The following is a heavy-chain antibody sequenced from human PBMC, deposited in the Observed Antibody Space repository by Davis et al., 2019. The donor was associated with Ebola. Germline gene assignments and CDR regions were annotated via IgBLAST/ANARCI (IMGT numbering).Heavy chain of an antibody. D-gene: IGHD3-9*01. CDR2: ISGSATST. Sequence: GESLKISCAASGFTFYRYEMNWVRQAPGKGLEWVSYISGSATSTFYADSVKGRFTISRDNARDSLYLQMDSLRVEDTAIYYCARDAFSFSRYDTEDHWGQGTLVTVSS. V-gene: IGHV3-48*03. CDR1: GFTFYRYE. J-gene: IGHJ4*02. CDR3: ARDAFSFSRYDTEDH.